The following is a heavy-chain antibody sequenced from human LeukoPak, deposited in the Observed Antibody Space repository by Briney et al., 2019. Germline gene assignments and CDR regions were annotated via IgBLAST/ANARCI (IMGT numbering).Heavy chain of an antibody. CDR2: ISYDGSNK. CDR1: GFTFSSYA. CDR3: ARALYCSSTSCYVYFDY. J-gene: IGHJ4*02. V-gene: IGHV3-30-3*01. Sequence: GGSLRLSCAASGFTFSSYAMHWVRQAPGKGLEWVAVISYDGSNKYYADSVKGRFTISRDNAKNSLYLQMNSLRAEDTAVYYCARALYCSSTSCYVYFDYWGQGTLVTVSS. D-gene: IGHD2-2*01.